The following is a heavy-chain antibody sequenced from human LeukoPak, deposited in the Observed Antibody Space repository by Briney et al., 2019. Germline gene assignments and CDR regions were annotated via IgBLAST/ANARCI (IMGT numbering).Heavy chain of an antibody. D-gene: IGHD1-26*01. CDR2: ISSSSSYI. J-gene: IGHJ4*02. CDR1: GFPFSSYS. Sequence: GGSLRLSCAASGFPFSSYSMNWVRQAPGKGLEWVSSISSSSSYIYYADSVKGRFTISRDNAKSSLYLQMNSLRAEDTAVYYCAKGDTTWELPHDCWGQGTLVTVSS. CDR3: AKGDTTWELPHDC. V-gene: IGHV3-21*04.